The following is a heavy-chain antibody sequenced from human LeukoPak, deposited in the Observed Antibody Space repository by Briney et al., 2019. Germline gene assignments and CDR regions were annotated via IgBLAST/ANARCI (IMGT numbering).Heavy chain of an antibody. D-gene: IGHD5-12*01. CDR3: ASAGYSGYVN. Sequence: PGGSLRLSCAASGLTFSLYSMNWVRQTPGKGLEWVSSISSSSNYTYYADSVKGRFTISRDNAKNSLSLQMNSLRAEDTAVYYCASAGYSGYVNWGQGTLVTVSS. CDR2: ISSSSNYT. V-gene: IGHV3-21*01. J-gene: IGHJ4*02. CDR1: GLTFSLYS.